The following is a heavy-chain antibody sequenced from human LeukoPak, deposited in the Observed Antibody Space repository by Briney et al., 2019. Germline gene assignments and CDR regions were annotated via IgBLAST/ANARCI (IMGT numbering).Heavy chain of an antibody. J-gene: IGHJ6*03. Sequence: GASVKVSCKISGYTLTEVSMHWVRQAPGKGLEWMGRFDPEDGETLSAQRFQGRLTMTEDTSADTAYMELSRLRSDDTAVYYCARSPIQLWLPYYYYYMDVWGKGTTVTVSS. D-gene: IGHD5-18*01. CDR2: FDPEDGET. CDR1: GYTLTEVS. CDR3: ARSPIQLWLPYYYYYMDV. V-gene: IGHV1-24*01.